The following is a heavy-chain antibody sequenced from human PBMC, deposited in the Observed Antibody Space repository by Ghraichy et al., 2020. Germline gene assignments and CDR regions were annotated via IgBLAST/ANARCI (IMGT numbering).Heavy chain of an antibody. J-gene: IGHJ3*02. CDR1: GGSFSGYY. V-gene: IGHV4-34*01. D-gene: IGHD3-3*01. Sequence: SETLSLTCAVYGGSFSGYYWSWIRQPPGKGLEWIGEINHSGSTNYNPSLKSRVTISVDTSKNQFSLKLSSVTAADTAVYYCARGQYDYDFWSGASDAFDIWGQGTMVTVSS. CDR2: INHSGST. CDR3: ARGQYDYDFWSGASDAFDI.